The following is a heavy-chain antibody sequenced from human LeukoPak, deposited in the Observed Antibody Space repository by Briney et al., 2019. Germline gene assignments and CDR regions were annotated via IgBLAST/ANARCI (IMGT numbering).Heavy chain of an antibody. V-gene: IGHV3-23*01. CDR3: AKYDYGETKVDY. D-gene: IGHD4-17*01. Sequence: GGSLRLSCAASGFTFSSYAMSWVRQAPGKGLEWVSAISGSGGSTYYADSAKGRFTISRDNSKNTLYLQMNSLRAEDTAVYYCAKYDYGETKVDYWGQGTLVTVSS. CDR1: GFTFSSYA. CDR2: ISGSGGST. J-gene: IGHJ4*02.